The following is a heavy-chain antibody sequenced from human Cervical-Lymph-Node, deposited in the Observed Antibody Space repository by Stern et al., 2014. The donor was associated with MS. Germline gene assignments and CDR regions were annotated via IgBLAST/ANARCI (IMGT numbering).Heavy chain of an antibody. J-gene: IGHJ1*01. CDR3: ARGSPYYDSSGYAEH. D-gene: IGHD3-22*01. CDR1: GFTFSRHG. V-gene: IGHV3-30-3*01. Sequence: QVQLVESGGGVVQPGRSLRLSCAASGFTFSRHGMHWVRQAPGKGLEWVAVISYSGSNKYDAESVQGRFHHSRDNSKNTLYLQMNSLRAEDTAVYYCARGSPYYDSSGYAEHWGQGTLVTVSS. CDR2: ISYSGSNK.